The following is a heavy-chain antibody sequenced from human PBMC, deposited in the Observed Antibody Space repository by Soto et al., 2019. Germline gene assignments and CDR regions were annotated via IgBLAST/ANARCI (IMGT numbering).Heavy chain of an antibody. J-gene: IGHJ4*02. Sequence: PSETLSLTCTVSGGSISSSSYYWGWIRQPPGKGLEWIGSIYYSGSTYYNPSLKSRVTISVDTSKNQFSLKLSSVTAADTAVYYCARRSVTNDYWGQGTLVTVSS. CDR1: GGSISSSSYY. D-gene: IGHD4-17*01. CDR3: ARRSVTNDY. V-gene: IGHV4-39*01. CDR2: IYYSGST.